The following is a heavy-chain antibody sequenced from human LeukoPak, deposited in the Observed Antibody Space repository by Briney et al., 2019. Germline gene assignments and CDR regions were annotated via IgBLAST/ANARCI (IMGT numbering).Heavy chain of an antibody. CDR2: TRYDGSNK. V-gene: IGHV3-30*02. CDR1: GFTFSSYG. J-gene: IGHJ3*02. CDR3: ARVPGITIFGVVTLDAFDI. Sequence: GGSLRLSCAASGFTFSSYGMYWVRQAPGKGLEWVAFTRYDGSNKYYADSVKGRFTISRDNSKNTLYLQMNSLRAEDTAVYYCARVPGITIFGVVTLDAFDIWGQGTMVTVSS. D-gene: IGHD3-3*01.